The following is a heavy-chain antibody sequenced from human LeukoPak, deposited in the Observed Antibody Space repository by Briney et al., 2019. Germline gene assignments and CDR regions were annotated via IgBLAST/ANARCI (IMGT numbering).Heavy chain of an antibody. CDR3: ARAYDSSGYYFYY. Sequence: GESLEIPCKGSGYSFTSYWIGWVRQMPGKGLEWMGIIYPGDSDTRYSPSFQGQVTISADKSISTAYLQWSSLKASDTAMYYCARAYDSSGYYFYYWGQGTLVTVSS. D-gene: IGHD3-22*01. V-gene: IGHV5-51*01. CDR1: GYSFTSYW. J-gene: IGHJ4*02. CDR2: IYPGDSDT.